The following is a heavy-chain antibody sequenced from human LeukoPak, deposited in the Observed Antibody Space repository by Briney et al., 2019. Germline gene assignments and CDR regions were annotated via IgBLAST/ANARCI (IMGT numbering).Heavy chain of an antibody. J-gene: IGHJ4*02. D-gene: IGHD6-6*01. CDR3: AKDSAKLAARPTLSVY. CDR1: GFTFSSYG. CDR2: IRYDGSNK. Sequence: GGSLRLSCAASGFTFSSYGMHWVRQAPGKGLEWVAFIRYDGSNKDYADSVKGRLTISRDNSKNTLYLQMNSLRAEDTAVYYCAKDSAKLAARPTLSVYWGQGTLVTVSS. V-gene: IGHV3-30*02.